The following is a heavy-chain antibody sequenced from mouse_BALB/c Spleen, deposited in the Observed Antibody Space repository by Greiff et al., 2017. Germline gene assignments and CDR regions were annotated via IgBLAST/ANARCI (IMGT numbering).Heavy chain of an antibody. J-gene: IGHJ2*01. Sequence: LVESGAELVRSGASVKLSCTASGFNIKDYYMHWVKQRPEQGLEWIGWIDPENSDTEYAPKFQGKATMTADTSSNTAYLQLSSLTSEDTAVYYCNRGSYFDYWGQGTTLTVSS. CDR1: GFNIKDYY. CDR2: IDPENSDT. V-gene: IGHV14-4*02. CDR3: NRGSYFDY.